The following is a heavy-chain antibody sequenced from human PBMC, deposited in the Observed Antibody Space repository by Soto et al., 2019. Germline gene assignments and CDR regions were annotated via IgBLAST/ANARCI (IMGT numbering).Heavy chain of an antibody. D-gene: IGHD6-13*01. CDR2: IIPIFGTA. CDR3: ARGREYGAAAGNFYYYDGMDV. CDR1: GGTFSSYA. V-gene: IGHV1-69*01. Sequence: QVQLVQSGAEVKKPGSSVKVSCKASGGTFSSYAISWVRQAPGQVLEWMGGIIPIFGTANYAQKFQGRFTITADESTSTAYMELSSLRSEDTAVYYCARGREYGAAAGNFYYYDGMDVWGQGTTVTVS. J-gene: IGHJ6*02.